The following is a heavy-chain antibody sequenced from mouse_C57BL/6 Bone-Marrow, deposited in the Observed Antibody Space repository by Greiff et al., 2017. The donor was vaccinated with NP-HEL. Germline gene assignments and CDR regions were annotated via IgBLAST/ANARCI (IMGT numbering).Heavy chain of an antibody. Sequence: QVQLQQPGAELVKPGASVKMSCKASGYTFTSYWITWVKQRPGQGLEWIGDIYPGSGSTNYNEKFKSKATLTVDTSSSTAYMQLSSLTSEDSAVYYCARRGLTTVVDFDYWGQGTTLTVSS. J-gene: IGHJ2*01. CDR1: GYTFTSYW. D-gene: IGHD1-1*01. V-gene: IGHV1-55*01. CDR3: ARRGLTTVVDFDY. CDR2: IYPGSGST.